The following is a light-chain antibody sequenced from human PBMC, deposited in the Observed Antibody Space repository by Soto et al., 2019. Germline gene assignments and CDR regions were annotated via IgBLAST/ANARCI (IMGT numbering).Light chain of an antibody. CDR3: EAWDGSLNVVL. J-gene: IGLJ2*01. Sequence: QPVLAQPPSASGTPGQRVTISCSGSSSKIGTNTVNWYQHLPGSAPKLLIYSNNQRPSGVPDRFSGSKSGTSASLAISGLQPDDEADYYCEAWDGSLNVVLFGGGTKLTVL. CDR2: SNN. CDR1: SSKIGTNT. V-gene: IGLV1-44*01.